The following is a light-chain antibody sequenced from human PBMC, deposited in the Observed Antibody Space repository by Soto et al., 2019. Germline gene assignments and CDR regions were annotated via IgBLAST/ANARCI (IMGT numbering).Light chain of an antibody. CDR1: QSISSSY. Sequence: EIVLTQSPGTLSLSPGERATLSCRASQSISSSYLAWYQQRPGQAPRLLIFGASYRATGIPDRFSGSGSGTDFTLTISRLEPEDFAVDDCQQYSSSPPEFTFGPGTKVDSK. V-gene: IGKV3-20*01. CDR3: QQYSSSPPEFT. CDR2: GAS. J-gene: IGKJ3*01.